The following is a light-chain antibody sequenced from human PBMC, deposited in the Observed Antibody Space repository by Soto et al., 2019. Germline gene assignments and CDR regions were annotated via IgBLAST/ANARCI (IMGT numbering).Light chain of an antibody. J-gene: IGKJ5*01. CDR1: RSGLYSSNNKNY. Sequence: TVMTQSPDSLAGPLGHRATIKCYPSRSGLYSSNNKNYLTWYQQKPGQPPKLLIYWASTRESGVPDRFTGSGSGTDFTLTINSLQAEDVAVYYCQQHYINPINFGQGTRLEIK. CDR2: WAS. CDR3: QQHYINPIN. V-gene: IGKV4-1*01.